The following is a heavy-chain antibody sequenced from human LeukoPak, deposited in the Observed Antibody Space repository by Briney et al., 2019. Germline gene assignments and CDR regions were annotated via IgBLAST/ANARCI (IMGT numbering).Heavy chain of an antibody. CDR2: IIPIFGTA. V-gene: IGHV1-69*06. CDR1: AGTFSIYA. CDR3: ARADNWNYGGDWFDP. Sequence: SVTVSSKASAGTFSIYAISWVRQAPGQGREWMGRIIPIFGTANYAQKFQGRVTITADKSTRTAYMELSSLRSEDTAVYYCARADNWNYGGDWFDPWGQGTLVTVSS. D-gene: IGHD1-7*01. J-gene: IGHJ5*02.